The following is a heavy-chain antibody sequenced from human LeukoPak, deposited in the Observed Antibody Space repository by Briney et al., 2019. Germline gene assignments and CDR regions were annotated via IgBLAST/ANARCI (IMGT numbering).Heavy chain of an antibody. Sequence: GASVKVSCKASGYTFTSYDINWVRQATGQGREGMGWMNPNSGNTGYAQKFQGRVTMTRNTSISTAYMELSSLRSGDTAVYYCARVGLQYYYYYMDVWGKGTTVTVSS. CDR1: GYTFTSYD. CDR3: ARVGLQYYYYYMDV. J-gene: IGHJ6*03. CDR2: MNPNSGNT. V-gene: IGHV1-8*01.